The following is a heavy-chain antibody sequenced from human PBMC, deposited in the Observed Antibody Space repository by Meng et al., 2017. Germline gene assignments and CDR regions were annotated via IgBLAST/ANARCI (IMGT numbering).Heavy chain of an antibody. D-gene: IGHD3-10*01. Sequence: ESLKISCTVSGGSTSSNYWNWIRQPPGKGLEWIRYIYHSGSTSYNPSLKSRVTISVDTSKNQFSLKLSSVTAADTATYYCAREGVRGSGSYWDYWGQGTLVTVSS. J-gene: IGHJ4*02. CDR3: AREGVRGSGSYWDY. V-gene: IGHV4-59*01. CDR2: IYHSGST. CDR1: GGSTSSNY.